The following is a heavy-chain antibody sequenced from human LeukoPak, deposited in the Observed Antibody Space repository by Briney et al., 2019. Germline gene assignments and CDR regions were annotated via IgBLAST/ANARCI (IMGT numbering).Heavy chain of an antibody. CDR2: INPNSGGT. CDR3: ARADIVATIDY. Sequence: ASVKVSCKASGYTFSSYGFSWVRQAPGQGLEWMGWINPNSGGTNYAQKFQGRVTMTRDTSISTAYMELSRLRSDDTAVYYCARADIVATIDYWGQGTLVTVSS. CDR1: GYTFSSYG. D-gene: IGHD5-12*01. V-gene: IGHV1-2*02. J-gene: IGHJ4*02.